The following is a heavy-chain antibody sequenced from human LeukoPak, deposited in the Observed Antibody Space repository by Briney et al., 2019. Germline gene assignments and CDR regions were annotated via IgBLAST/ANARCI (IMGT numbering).Heavy chain of an antibody. J-gene: IGHJ4*02. CDR2: ISGSGGST. Sequence: AGGSLRLSCAASGFTFSSYAMSWVRQAPGKGLEWVSAISGSGGSTYYADSVKGRFTISRDNSKNTLYLQMNSLRAEDTAVYYCAKGDSSGYYYGHFDYWGQGTLVTVSS. V-gene: IGHV3-23*01. CDR1: GFTFSSYA. CDR3: AKGDSSGYYYGHFDY. D-gene: IGHD3-22*01.